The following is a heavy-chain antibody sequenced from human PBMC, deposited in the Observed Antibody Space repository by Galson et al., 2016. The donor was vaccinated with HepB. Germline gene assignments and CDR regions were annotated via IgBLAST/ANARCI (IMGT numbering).Heavy chain of an antibody. CDR2: IYYSGNT. J-gene: IGHJ5*02. Sequence: SETLSLTCTVSGGSIGTDYWSWIRQPPGKGLEWIGYIYYSGNTNYNPSLKSRVTMSLDTSKNQFSLNLTSVTAADTAVYYCARERLVTDKPQPWFDPWGQGVLVTVSS. V-gene: IGHV4-59*01. D-gene: IGHD5-12*01. CDR1: GGSIGTDY. CDR3: ARERLVTDKPQPWFDP.